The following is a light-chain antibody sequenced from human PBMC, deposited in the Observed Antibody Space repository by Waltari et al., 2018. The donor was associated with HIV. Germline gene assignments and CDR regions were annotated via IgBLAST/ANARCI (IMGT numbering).Light chain of an antibody. Sequence: QSALTQPPSASGTPGQRVTISCSGSSSNVGRNAVYWYQKFPGSAPQLVSDRDNPRPPGVSDRVSCSKSCGAASLAIRGLRSEDEADFYWSTWDDSLKDVLFGGGTKLTVL. CDR3: STWDDSLKDVL. CDR2: RDN. V-gene: IGLV1-47*01. J-gene: IGLJ2*01. CDR1: SSNVGRNA.